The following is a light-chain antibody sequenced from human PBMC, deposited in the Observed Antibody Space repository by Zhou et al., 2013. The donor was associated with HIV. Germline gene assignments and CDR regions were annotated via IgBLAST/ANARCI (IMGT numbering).Light chain of an antibody. V-gene: IGKV3-15*01. CDR3: HQYNNWPPVT. CDR2: DAS. Sequence: DIVLTQSPGTLSLSPGERATLSCRASQSVDSTYLAWYQHKPGQAPRLLIYDASTRATGISVRFSGSGSGTEFTLTISSLQSEDFGVYYCHQYNNWPPVTFGGGTKVEIK. CDR1: QSVDSTY. J-gene: IGKJ4*01.